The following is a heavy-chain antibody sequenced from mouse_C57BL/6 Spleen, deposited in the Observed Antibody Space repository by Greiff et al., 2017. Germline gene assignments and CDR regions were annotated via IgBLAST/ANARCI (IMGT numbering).Heavy chain of an antibody. CDR1: GYTFTSYW. J-gene: IGHJ4*01. V-gene: IGHV1-64*01. CDR2: IHPNSGST. D-gene: IGHD1-1*01. CDR3: ARRGNTVVDPTMLWDY. Sequence: VQLQQPGAELVKPGASVKLSCKASGYTFTSYWMHWVKQRPGQGLEWIGMIHPNSGSTNYNEKFKSKATLTVDKSSSTAYMQRSSLTSEDSAVYYCARRGNTVVDPTMLWDYWGQGTSVTVSS.